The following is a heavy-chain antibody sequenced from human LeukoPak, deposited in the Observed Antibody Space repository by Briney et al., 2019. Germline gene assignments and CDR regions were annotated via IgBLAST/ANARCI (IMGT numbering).Heavy chain of an antibody. CDR3: ARSAPFNWFDP. V-gene: IGHV4-61*02. CDR1: GGSINSGSYY. J-gene: IGHJ5*02. Sequence: PSQTLSLTCTVSGGSINSGSYYWSWIRQPAGAGLEWIGRINTSGSTNYNPSLKTRVTISVDTSKNQFSLKLSSVTAADTAVYYCARSAPFNWFDPWGQGTLVTVSS. CDR2: INTSGST.